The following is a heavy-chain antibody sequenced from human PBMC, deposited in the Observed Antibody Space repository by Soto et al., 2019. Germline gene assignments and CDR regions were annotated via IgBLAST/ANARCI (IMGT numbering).Heavy chain of an antibody. CDR2: IKQDGSEK. V-gene: IGHV3-7*04. CDR3: ARARADYYDSSGYPLGY. CDR1: GFTFSSYW. J-gene: IGHJ4*02. D-gene: IGHD3-22*01. Sequence: EVQLVESGGGLVQPGGSLRLSCAASGFTFSSYWMSWVRQAPGKGLEWVANIKQDGSEKYYVDSVKGRFTISRDNAKNSLYLQMTSLRGEDTAVYYCARARADYYDSSGYPLGYWGQGTLVTVSS.